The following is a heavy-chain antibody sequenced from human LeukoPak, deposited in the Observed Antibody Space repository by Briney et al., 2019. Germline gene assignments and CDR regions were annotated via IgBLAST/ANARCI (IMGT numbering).Heavy chain of an antibody. Sequence: GGSLRLSCAASGFIFRNYAMSWVREAPGKGLEWVSAVTGSGDTTYYADSVKGRFTISRDNSKNTLYVEMNTLRAEDTAVYYCAKWGDYDILTGYYVSDFWGQGTLVTVSS. CDR3: AKWGDYDILTGYYVSDF. CDR2: VTGSGDTT. V-gene: IGHV3-23*01. J-gene: IGHJ4*02. D-gene: IGHD3-9*01. CDR1: GFIFRNYA.